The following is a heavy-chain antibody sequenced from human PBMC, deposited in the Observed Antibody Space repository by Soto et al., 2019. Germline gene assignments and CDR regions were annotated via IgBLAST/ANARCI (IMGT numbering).Heavy chain of an antibody. Sequence: PSETLSLTCTVSGGSISSYYWSWTRQPPGKGLEWIGYIYYSGSTNYNPSLKSRVTISVDTSKNQFSLKLSSVTAADTAVYYCARGIVVVPGAMRYYYYGMDVWGQGTTVTVSS. D-gene: IGHD2-2*01. J-gene: IGHJ6*02. V-gene: IGHV4-59*01. CDR1: GGSISSYY. CDR3: ARGIVVVPGAMRYYYYGMDV. CDR2: IYYSGST.